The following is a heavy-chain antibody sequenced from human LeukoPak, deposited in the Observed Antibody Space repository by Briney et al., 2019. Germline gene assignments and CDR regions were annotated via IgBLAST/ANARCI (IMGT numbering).Heavy chain of an antibody. V-gene: IGHV1-69*01. CDR2: IIPIFGST. D-gene: IGHD2-2*01. CDR1: GGTFSSYA. CDR3: ARGGNCSITTCYAF. J-gene: IGHJ4*02. Sequence: SVKVSCKASGGTFSSYAVSWVRQAPGQGLEWMGGIIPIFGSTNYAQKFQGRVTIPADDSTGTAYMELSSLTSEDTAVYYCARGGNCSITTCYAFWGQGTLVTVSS.